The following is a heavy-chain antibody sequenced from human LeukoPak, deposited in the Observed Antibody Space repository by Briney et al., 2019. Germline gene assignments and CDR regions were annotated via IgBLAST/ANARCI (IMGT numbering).Heavy chain of an antibody. J-gene: IGHJ5*02. CDR2: IYHSGST. Sequence: SETLSLTCAVSGASISSGNWWSWVRQPPGKGLEWIGEIYHSGSTSYKSSLKSRVTISVDKSKNQFSLKLSSVTAADTAVYYCARIYSSSSGWFDPWGQGTLVTVSS. D-gene: IGHD6-6*01. CDR1: GASISSGNW. V-gene: IGHV4-4*02. CDR3: ARIYSSSSGWFDP.